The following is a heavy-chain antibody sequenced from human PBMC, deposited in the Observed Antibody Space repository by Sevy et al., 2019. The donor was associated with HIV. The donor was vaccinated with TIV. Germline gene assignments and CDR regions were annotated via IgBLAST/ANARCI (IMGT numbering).Heavy chain of an antibody. D-gene: IGHD3-10*01. CDR2: ISYDGSNK. V-gene: IGHV3-30*18. CDR1: GFTFSSYG. J-gene: IGHJ6*02. Sequence: GGSLRLSCAASGFTFSSYGMHWVRQAPGKGLEWVAVISYDGSNKYSADSVKGRFTISRDNSKNTLYLQMNSLRAEDTAVYYCAKDGGDYGMDVWGQGTTVTVSS. CDR3: AKDGGDYGMDV.